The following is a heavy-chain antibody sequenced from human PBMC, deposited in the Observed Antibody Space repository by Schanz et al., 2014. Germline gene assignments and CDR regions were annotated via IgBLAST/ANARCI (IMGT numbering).Heavy chain of an antibody. D-gene: IGHD3-16*01. CDR2: IYHSGST. CDR3: ASARCFTCPDYWFAP. J-gene: IGHJ5*02. Sequence: QVQLQESGPGLVKPSGTLSLTCAVSGGSISSSNWWSWVRQPPGKGLEWIGEIYHSGSTNYNPSLKSRVTIPVDTSKTQFSLKLSSVTAADTAVYYCASARCFTCPDYWFAPWGQGTLVTVSS. V-gene: IGHV4-4*02. CDR1: GGSISSSNW.